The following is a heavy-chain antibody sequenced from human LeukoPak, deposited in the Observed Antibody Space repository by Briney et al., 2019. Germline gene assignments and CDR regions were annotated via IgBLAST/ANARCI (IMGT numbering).Heavy chain of an antibody. D-gene: IGHD6-19*01. CDR3: ARGYSSGYTYTFDY. CDR2: IHSDGSTT. J-gene: IGHJ4*02. V-gene: IGHV3-74*01. Sequence: GGSLRLSCAASGFSFNNYWMHWVRQAPGKGLVWVSRIHSDGSTTSYADFVKGRFTISRDNAKNTLYLQMNSLRAEDTAVYYCARGYSSGYTYTFDYWGQGTLVTVSS. CDR1: GFSFNNYW.